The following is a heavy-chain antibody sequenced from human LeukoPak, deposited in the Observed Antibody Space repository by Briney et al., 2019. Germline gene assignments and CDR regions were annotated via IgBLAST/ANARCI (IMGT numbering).Heavy chain of an antibody. CDR3: ARDRAVAGTGDFDY. V-gene: IGHV1-2*06. D-gene: IGHD6-19*01. CDR1: GYTFTGYY. CDR2: INPNSGGT. Sequence: ASVKVSCKASGYTFTGYYMHWGRQAPGQGLEWMGRINPNSGGTNYAQKFQGRVTMTRDTSISTAYMELSRLRSDDTAVYYCARDRAVAGTGDFDYWGQGTLVTVSS. J-gene: IGHJ4*02.